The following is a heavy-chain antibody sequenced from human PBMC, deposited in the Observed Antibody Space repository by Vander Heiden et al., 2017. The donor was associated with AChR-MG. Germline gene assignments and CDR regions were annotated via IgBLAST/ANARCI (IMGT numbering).Heavy chain of an antibody. D-gene: IGHD3-22*01. CDR3: ANPYDSLDY. Sequence: EVQLLESGGGLVQPGGSLRLSWADSGFTFSSYAMSWVRQAPGKGLGWVSAIGGSGGSTYYADSVKGRFTISRDNSKNTLYLQMNSLRAEDTAVYYCANPYDSLDYWGQGTLVTVSS. CDR2: IGGSGGST. V-gene: IGHV3-23*01. CDR1: GFTFSSYA. J-gene: IGHJ4*02.